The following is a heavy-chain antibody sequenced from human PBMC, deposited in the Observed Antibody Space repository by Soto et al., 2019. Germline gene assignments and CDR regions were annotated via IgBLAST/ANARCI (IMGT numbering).Heavy chain of an antibody. CDR1: GYTFTGYY. Sequence: ASVKVSCKASGYTFTGYYMHWVRQAPGQGLEWMGWINPNSGGTNYAQKFQGRVTMTRDTSISTAYMELSRLRSDGTAVYYCARPEIEYSSSPGYFDYWGQGTLVTVSS. CDR2: INPNSGGT. D-gene: IGHD6-6*01. V-gene: IGHV1-2*02. J-gene: IGHJ4*02. CDR3: ARPEIEYSSSPGYFDY.